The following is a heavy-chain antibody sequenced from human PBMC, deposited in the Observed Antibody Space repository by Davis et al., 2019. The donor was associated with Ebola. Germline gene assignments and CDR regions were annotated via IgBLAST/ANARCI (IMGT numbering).Heavy chain of an antibody. J-gene: IGHJ4*02. CDR2: ISGSGNTT. CDR1: GFTFSQYA. CDR3: ARDLDWVVYDY. V-gene: IGHV3-23*01. Sequence: GESLKISCVASGFTFSQYAMTWVRQAPGKGLEWVSSISGSGNTTYYADSVEGRFTISRDNAKNTLYLQMNSLRVEDTAIYYCARDLDWVVYDYWGQGTLVTVSS. D-gene: IGHD1-1*01.